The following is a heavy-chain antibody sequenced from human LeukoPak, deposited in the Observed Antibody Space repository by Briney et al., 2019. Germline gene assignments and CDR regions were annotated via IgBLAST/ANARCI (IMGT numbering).Heavy chain of an antibody. CDR2: FDHSGSS. J-gene: IGHJ4*02. CDR3: MSVHGGYDYY. Sequence: SETLSLTCIVSGGSISFIGYHWGWFRQSPVKGLELIGTFDHSGSSYYNPSLNSRATISVDTSKNYVSLKLTSVTAADTAVYYCMSVHGGYDYYWGQGTLVTVSS. V-gene: IGHV4-39*07. D-gene: IGHD5-12*01. CDR1: GGSISFIGYH.